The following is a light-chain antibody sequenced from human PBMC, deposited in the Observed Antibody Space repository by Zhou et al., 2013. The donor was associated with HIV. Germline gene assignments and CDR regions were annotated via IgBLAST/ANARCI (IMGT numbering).Light chain of an antibody. CDR2: DAS. Sequence: MVLTQSPGTLSLSPGERATLSCRASQTVTSNYLAWYQQRPGQAPRLLIYDASSRATGIPDRFSGSGSGTDFTLTISRLEPEDFAVYYCQHYGSSPPYTFGQGTKLEIK. CDR3: QHYGSSPPYT. V-gene: IGKV3-20*01. J-gene: IGKJ2*01. CDR1: QTVTSNY.